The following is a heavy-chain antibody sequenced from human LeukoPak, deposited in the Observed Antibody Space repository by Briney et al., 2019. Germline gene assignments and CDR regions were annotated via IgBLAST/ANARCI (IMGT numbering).Heavy chain of an antibody. CDR2: ISSSSSTI. D-gene: IGHD3-3*01. Sequence: PGGSLGLSCAASGFTFSSYSMNWVRQAPGKGLEWVSYISSSSSTIYYADSVKGRFTISRDNAKNSLYLQMNSLRAEDTAVYYCARDLDDFWSGYYDYWGQGTLVTVSS. V-gene: IGHV3-48*01. CDR1: GFTFSSYS. CDR3: ARDLDDFWSGYYDY. J-gene: IGHJ4*02.